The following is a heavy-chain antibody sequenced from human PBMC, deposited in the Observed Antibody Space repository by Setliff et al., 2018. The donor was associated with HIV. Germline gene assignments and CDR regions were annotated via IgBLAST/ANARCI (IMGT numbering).Heavy chain of an antibody. J-gene: IGHJ4*02. CDR2: INSDGTNT. CDR1: GFTVSSNY. D-gene: IGHD6-19*01. CDR3: ARDRDQGYSSGWPRD. Sequence: GGSLRLSCAASGFTVSSNYMSWVRQAPGKGLVWVSRINSDGTNTDYADSVKGRFTISRDNAKKSLYLQMNSLRAEDTAVYFCARDRDQGYSSGWPRDWGQGTLVTVSS. V-gene: IGHV3-74*01.